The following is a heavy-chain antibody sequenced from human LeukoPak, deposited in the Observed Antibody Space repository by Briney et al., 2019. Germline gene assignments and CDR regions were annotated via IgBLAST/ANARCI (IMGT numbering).Heavy chain of an antibody. D-gene: IGHD6-13*01. Sequence: GGSLRLSCAASGFTLSSYGMHWVRQAAGKGLEWVSAIGTAGATFYADSVKGRFTISRESAKNSLYLQMNSLRAGDTAVYYCARSGYSSNWYIWGYWGQGALVTVSS. J-gene: IGHJ4*02. CDR1: GFTLSSYG. CDR2: IGTAGAT. V-gene: IGHV3-13*01. CDR3: ARSGYSSNWYIWGY.